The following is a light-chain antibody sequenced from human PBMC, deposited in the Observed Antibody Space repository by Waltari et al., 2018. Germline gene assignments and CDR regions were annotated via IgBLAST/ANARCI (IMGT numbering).Light chain of an antibody. CDR3: SSYTSSSTPVV. CDR2: EVS. V-gene: IGLV2-14*01. Sequence: QSALTQPASVSGSPGQSITISCTGTSSDVGGYNYVPWYQHHPGKAPNLMIYEVSNRPSGVSNRFSGSKSGNTASLTISGLQAEDEADYYCSSYTSSSTPVVFGGGTKLTVL. J-gene: IGLJ2*01. CDR1: SSDVGGYNY.